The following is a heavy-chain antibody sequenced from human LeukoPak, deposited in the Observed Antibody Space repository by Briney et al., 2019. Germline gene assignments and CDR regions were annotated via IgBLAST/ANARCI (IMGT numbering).Heavy chain of an antibody. CDR3: AREEGLGSSGYYYNWFDP. D-gene: IGHD3-22*01. CDR2: INPSGGST. Sequence: ASVKVSCKASGGTFSSYAISWVRQAPGQGLECMGIINPSGGSTSYAQKFQGRVTMTRDMSTSTVYMELSSLRSEDTAVYYCAREEGLGSSGYYYNWFDPWGQGTLVTVSS. CDR1: GGTFSSYA. J-gene: IGHJ5*02. V-gene: IGHV1-46*01.